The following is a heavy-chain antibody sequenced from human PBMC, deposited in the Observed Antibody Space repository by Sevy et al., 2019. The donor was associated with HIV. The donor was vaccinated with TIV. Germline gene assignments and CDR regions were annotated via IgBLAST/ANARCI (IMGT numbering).Heavy chain of an antibody. J-gene: IGHJ3*01. Sequence: GGSLRLSCGTSGFTFRDYYMTWIRQAPGKGLEWIAYISSNGRYTNYAGSVKGRFTISRDNSLYLQMNSLRAEDTAVYYCARGVTMIQGVGNAFDVWGQGSKVTVSS. D-gene: IGHD3-10*01. CDR2: ISSNGRYT. CDR1: GFTFRDYY. CDR3: ARGVTMIQGVGNAFDV. V-gene: IGHV3-11*06.